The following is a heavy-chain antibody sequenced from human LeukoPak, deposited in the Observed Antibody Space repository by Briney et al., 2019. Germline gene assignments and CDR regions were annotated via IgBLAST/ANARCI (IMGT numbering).Heavy chain of an antibody. Sequence: GGSLRLSCAASGFTFSSYGMSWVRQAPGKGLEWVPAISGSGGSTYYADSVKGRFTISRDNSKNTLYLQMNSLRAEDTAVYYCAKGGLSWPLVDYWGQGTLVTVSS. V-gene: IGHV3-23*01. D-gene: IGHD6-13*01. CDR2: ISGSGGST. CDR3: AKGGLSWPLVDY. CDR1: GFTFSSYG. J-gene: IGHJ4*02.